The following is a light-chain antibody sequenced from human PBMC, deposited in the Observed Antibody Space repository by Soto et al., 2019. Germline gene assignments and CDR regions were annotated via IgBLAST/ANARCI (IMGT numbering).Light chain of an antibody. Sequence: EIVMTQSPATLSVSPGERATLSCRASQSVSSNLVWYQQKPGQAPRLLIYGASTRATGIPARFSGSGSGTEFTLTISSLQSEDFAVYYCQQYDTWPRTFGQGTEVEIK. J-gene: IGKJ1*01. CDR1: QSVSSN. CDR2: GAS. CDR3: QQYDTWPRT. V-gene: IGKV3-15*01.